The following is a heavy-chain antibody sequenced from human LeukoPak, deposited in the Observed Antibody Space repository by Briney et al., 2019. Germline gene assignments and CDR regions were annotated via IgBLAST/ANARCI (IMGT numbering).Heavy chain of an antibody. CDR2: SSTNSGGT. D-gene: IGHD3-10*01. CDR3: ARESLVRLTSGFDI. CDR1: GYAFTDYY. Sequence: ASVRVSCRASGYAFTDYYMHWVRQAPGPGLEWMGWSSTNSGGTNYAQKFEGRVTMTRDTSISPAYMELSRLRSDHTAIYYCARESLVRLTSGFDIWGQGTMVTVSS. J-gene: IGHJ3*02. V-gene: IGHV1-2*02.